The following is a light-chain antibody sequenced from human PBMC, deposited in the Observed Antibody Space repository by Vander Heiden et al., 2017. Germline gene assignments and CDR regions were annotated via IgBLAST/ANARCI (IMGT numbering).Light chain of an antibody. CDR2: DVS. CDR3: SSYTSSSVV. Sequence: QSALTQPASVSGSPGQSITLSCTGTSSDVGGYNYVSWYQQHPGKAPKLMIYDVSNRPSGVSNRFSGSKSGNTASLTISGLQAEDEADYDCSSYTSSSVVFGGGTKLTVL. J-gene: IGLJ2*01. CDR1: SSDVGGYNY. V-gene: IGLV2-14*03.